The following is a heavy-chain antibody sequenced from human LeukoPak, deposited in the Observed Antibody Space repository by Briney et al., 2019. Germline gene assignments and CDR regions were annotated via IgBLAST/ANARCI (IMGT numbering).Heavy chain of an antibody. Sequence: SETLSLTCTVSGGSISSYYWSWIRQPPGKGLEWIGYIYYSGSTNYNPSLKSRVTISVDTSKNQFSLKLSSVTAADTAVYYCARDGAGVLWSRQRGYMDVWGKGTTVTISS. CDR1: GGSISSYY. D-gene: IGHD3-10*01. CDR3: ARDGAGVLWSRQRGYMDV. CDR2: IYYSGST. J-gene: IGHJ6*03. V-gene: IGHV4-59*12.